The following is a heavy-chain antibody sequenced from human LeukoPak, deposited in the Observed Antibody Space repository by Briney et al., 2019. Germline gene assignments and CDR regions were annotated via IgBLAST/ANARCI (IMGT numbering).Heavy chain of an antibody. Sequence: ASVKVSCKASGYTFTSYGIGWVRQAPGQGLEWMGWISAYNGNTNYAQKLQGRVTMTTDTSTSTAYMELRSLRSDDTAVYYCARARATRSMDAFDIWXXGTMVTVSS. CDR3: ARARATRSMDAFDI. V-gene: IGHV1-18*01. J-gene: IGHJ3*02. D-gene: IGHD1-26*01. CDR2: ISAYNGNT. CDR1: GYTFTSYG.